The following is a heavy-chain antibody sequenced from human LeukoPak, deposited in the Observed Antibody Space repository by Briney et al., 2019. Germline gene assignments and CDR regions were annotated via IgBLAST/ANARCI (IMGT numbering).Heavy chain of an antibody. CDR1: GYSFTSYG. V-gene: IGHV1-46*01. CDR2: INPRGGST. J-gene: IGHJ4*02. D-gene: IGHD6-13*01. Sequence: GASVKVFCKASGYSFTSYGITWVRQAPGQGLEWMGIINPRGGSTRYAQNLQGRVTMTRDTSTSTVYMELSSLRSEDTAVYYCASTPRIPAAGTIDYWGQGTLVTVSS. CDR3: ASTPRIPAAGTIDY.